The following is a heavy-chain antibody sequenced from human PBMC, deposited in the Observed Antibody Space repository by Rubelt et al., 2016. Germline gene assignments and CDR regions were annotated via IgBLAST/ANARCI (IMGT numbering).Heavy chain of an antibody. CDR3: ARWDVDYLDY. CDR2: INHSGRT. J-gene: IGHJ4*01. D-gene: IGHD1-26*01. Sequence: QVQLQQWGAGLLKPSETLSLTCAVYGGSFSGYYWSWIRQPPGKGLEWIGKINHSGRTTYNPSLKSRVTISVDTSKNQFSLKLSSVTAADTAVYYCARWDVDYLDYWGQGTLVTVSS. CDR1: GGSFSGYY. V-gene: IGHV4-34*01.